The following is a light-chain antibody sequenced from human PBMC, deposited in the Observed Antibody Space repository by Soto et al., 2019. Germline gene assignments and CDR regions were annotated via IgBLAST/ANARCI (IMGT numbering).Light chain of an antibody. CDR2: GAS. J-gene: IGKJ4*01. V-gene: IGKV3-20*01. Sequence: IVLTQSPGTLSLSPGERAAHSCRASLSVSSIYLAWYPQKPGQAPRLLIYGASSRATGIPDRFSGSGSGTDFTLTISRLEPEDFAVYYCQQYGSSPPVTFGGGTKVDI. CDR1: LSVSSIY. CDR3: QQYGSSPPVT.